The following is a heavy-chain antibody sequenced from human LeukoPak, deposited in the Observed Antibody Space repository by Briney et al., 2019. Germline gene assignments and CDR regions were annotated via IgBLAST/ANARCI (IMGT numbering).Heavy chain of an antibody. V-gene: IGHV4-39*01. Sequence: SETLSLTCTVSGVSISSSTYYWGWIRQPPGKGLEWIGSISYGGSTHYNPSLKSRVTISADTSKNQFSLKLNSVTAADTAAYYCSSHSRAGHYYFYYMVVWGKGTTVTVSS. CDR3: SSHSRAGHYYFYYMVV. D-gene: IGHD6-13*01. CDR2: ISYGGST. CDR1: GVSISSSTYY. J-gene: IGHJ6*03.